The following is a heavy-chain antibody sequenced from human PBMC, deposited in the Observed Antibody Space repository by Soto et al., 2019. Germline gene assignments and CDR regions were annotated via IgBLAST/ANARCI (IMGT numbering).Heavy chain of an antibody. CDR3: VKEREDCLRLPFDS. D-gene: IGHD2-21*02. CDR1: GFPFNNYA. Sequence: EVQLLESGGGLAQPGGSLRLSCEVSGFPFNNYAMAWVRQAPGKGLEWVSTLSFSGGTTYYSDSVRGRFTTSRDNSKNTLYRQMNSLRVDDTALYYCVKEREDCLRLPFDSWGQGTLVTVSP. J-gene: IGHJ4*02. CDR2: LSFSGGTT. V-gene: IGHV3-23*01.